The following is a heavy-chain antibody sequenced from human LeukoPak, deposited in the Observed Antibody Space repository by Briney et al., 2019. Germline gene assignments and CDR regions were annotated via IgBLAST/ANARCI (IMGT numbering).Heavy chain of an antibody. CDR1: GFTFTSYS. CDR2: ISLKSSPI. J-gene: IGHJ4*02. V-gene: IGHV3-48*01. CDR3: VQGPYFDY. Sequence: GGSLRLSCAASGFTFTSYSMNWVRQAPGKGLEWISYISLKSSPIYYADSVKGRFSISRDNGDSALYLQMNSLRPEDTAIYYCVQGPYFDYWGQGTPVTVSS. D-gene: IGHD2-21*01.